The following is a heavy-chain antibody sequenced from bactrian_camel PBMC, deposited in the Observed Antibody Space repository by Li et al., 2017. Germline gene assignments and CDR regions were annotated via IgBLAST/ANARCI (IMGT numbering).Heavy chain of an antibody. CDR3: AQDAGWGSNIDCGRTWYQYNY. CDR2: IDSFGNT. V-gene: IGHV3S55*01. CDR1: GPIFEICG. D-gene: IGHD6*01. Sequence: HVQLVESGGGSVRAGGSLRLSCAASGPIFEICGMGWYRQAPGKERVGVAAIDSFGNTLYADSVKGRFTISKDNAKNTLYLQMNSLKAEDTGMYRCAQDAGWGSNIDCGRTWYQYNYWGQGTQITVS. J-gene: IGHJ4*01.